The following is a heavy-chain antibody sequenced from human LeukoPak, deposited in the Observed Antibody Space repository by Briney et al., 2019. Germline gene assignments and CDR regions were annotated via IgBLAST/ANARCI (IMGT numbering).Heavy chain of an antibody. J-gene: IGHJ4*02. CDR1: GFTFSIYA. CDR3: GPRDY. CDR2: ISYDGSKK. Sequence: PGGSLRLSCEASGFTFSIYAMHWVRQAPGKGLEWVALISYDGSKKYYADSVKGRFTVSRDNSKNTLYLQMNSLRAEDTAVYYCGPRDYWGQGTLVTVSS. V-gene: IGHV3-30*03.